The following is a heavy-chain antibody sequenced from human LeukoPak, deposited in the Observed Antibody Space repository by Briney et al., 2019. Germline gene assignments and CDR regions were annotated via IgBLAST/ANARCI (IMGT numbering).Heavy chain of an antibody. V-gene: IGHV3-30*18. CDR2: ISYDGSNK. CDR3: AKVAVTTGYFDY. Sequence: PGRSLRLSCAASGFTFSSYGMHWVRQAPGKGLEWVAVISYDGSNKYYADSVKGRFTISRDNSKNTLYLQMNSLRAEDTAVYYCAKVAVTTGYFDYWGLGTLVTVSS. CDR1: GFTFSSYG. J-gene: IGHJ4*02. D-gene: IGHD4-17*01.